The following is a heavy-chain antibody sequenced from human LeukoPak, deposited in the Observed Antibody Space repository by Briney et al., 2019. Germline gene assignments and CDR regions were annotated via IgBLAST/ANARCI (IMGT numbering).Heavy chain of an antibody. CDR1: GGTFSSYA. J-gene: IGHJ4*02. D-gene: IGHD6-19*01. V-gene: IGHV1-69*04. CDR3: ARWLVHNPGDY. CDR2: IIPILGIA. Sequence: GASVKVSCKASGGTFSSYAISWVRQAPGQGLEWMGRIIPILGIANYAQKFQGRVTITADKSTSTAYMELSSLRSEDTAVYYCARWLVHNPGDYWGQGTLVTVSS.